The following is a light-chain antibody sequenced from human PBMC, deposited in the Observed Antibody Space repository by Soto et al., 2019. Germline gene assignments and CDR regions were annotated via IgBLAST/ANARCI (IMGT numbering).Light chain of an antibody. CDR2: EVI. Sequence: QSVLTQPASVSGSPGQSITISCAGTSSDVGAYNYVSWYQQHPGKAPKLVIYEVINRPSGVSHRFSGSKSGNTASLTISGLQAEDEADYYCSSYTSNTTPVIFGGGTKLTVL. V-gene: IGLV2-14*01. CDR3: SSYTSNTTPVI. J-gene: IGLJ2*01. CDR1: SSDVGAYNY.